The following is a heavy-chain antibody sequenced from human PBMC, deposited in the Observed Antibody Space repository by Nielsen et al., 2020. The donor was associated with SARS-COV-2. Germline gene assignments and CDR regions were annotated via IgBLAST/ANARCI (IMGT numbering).Heavy chain of an antibody. Sequence: GGSLRLSCAASGFTFSDYYMSWIRQASGKGLEWVSYISSSSSYTNYADSVKGRFTISRDNAKNSLYLQMNSLRAEDTAVYYCAKDRGDYAAFDIWGQGTMVTVSS. D-gene: IGHD4-17*01. V-gene: IGHV3-11*05. CDR3: AKDRGDYAAFDI. CDR2: ISSSSSYT. CDR1: GFTFSDYY. J-gene: IGHJ3*02.